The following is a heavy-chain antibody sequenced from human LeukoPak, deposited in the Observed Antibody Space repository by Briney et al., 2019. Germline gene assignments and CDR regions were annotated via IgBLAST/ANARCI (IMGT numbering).Heavy chain of an antibody. CDR1: GDSMSSSSHY. J-gene: IGHJ3*02. V-gene: IGHV4-39*01. Sequence: SETLSLTCTVSGDSMSSSSHYWGWIRQSPGKGQEWIGSIYYSGSTYYNPSLKSRVTISVDTSKNQFSLELRSVTAADTAIYYCARNMTAVARLDVFDIWGPGTMVTVSS. D-gene: IGHD4-17*01. CDR2: IYYSGST. CDR3: ARNMTAVARLDVFDI.